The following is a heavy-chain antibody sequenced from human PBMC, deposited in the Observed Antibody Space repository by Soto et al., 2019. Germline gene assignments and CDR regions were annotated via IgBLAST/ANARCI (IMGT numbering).Heavy chain of an antibody. V-gene: IGHV4-39*01. D-gene: IGHD5-18*01. J-gene: IGHJ6*02. CDR2: IYYSGST. CDR1: GGSISSSSYY. CDR3: ARRIQQYYYYYYGMDV. Sequence: QLQLQESGPGLVKPSETLSLTCTVSGGSISSSSYYWGWIRQPPGKGLEWIGSIYYSGSTYYNPSPKSRVTISVDTSKNQFSLKLSSVTAADTAVYYCARRIQQYYYYYYGMDVWGQGTTVTVSS.